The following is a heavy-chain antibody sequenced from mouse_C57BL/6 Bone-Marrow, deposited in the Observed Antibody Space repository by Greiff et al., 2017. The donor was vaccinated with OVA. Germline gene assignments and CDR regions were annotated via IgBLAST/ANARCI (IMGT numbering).Heavy chain of an antibody. V-gene: IGHV1-50*01. J-gene: IGHJ4*01. CDR3: LLYAMDY. Sequence: QVQLQQPGAELVKPGASVKLSCPASGYTFTSYWMQWVQQRPGQGLAWIGEIDPSDSYTNYNQKFKGKATLTVDTSSSTAYMQLSSLTSEDSAVYYCLLYAMDYWGQGTSVTVSS. CDR1: GYTFTSYW. CDR2: IDPSDSYT. D-gene: IGHD1-1*01.